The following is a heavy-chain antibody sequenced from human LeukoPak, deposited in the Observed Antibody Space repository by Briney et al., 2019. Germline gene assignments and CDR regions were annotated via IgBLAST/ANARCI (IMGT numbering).Heavy chain of an antibody. CDR1: GFTFSSYT. CDR2: ISTSSSYI. CDR3: ARSFRGHYDSSGYDY. V-gene: IGHV3-21*01. Sequence: GSPGVSCAASGFTFSSYTMNWVRQAPGKGLEWVSSISTSSSYIYYADSVKGRFTISRDNAKNSLYLQMNSLRAEDTAVYSCARSFRGHYDSSGYDYWGQGTLVTVSS. D-gene: IGHD3-22*01. J-gene: IGHJ4*02.